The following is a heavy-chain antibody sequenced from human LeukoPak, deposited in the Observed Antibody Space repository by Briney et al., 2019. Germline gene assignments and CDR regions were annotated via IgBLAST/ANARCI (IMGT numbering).Heavy chain of an antibody. CDR2: ISGSGGST. Sequence: GGSLRLSCAASGFTFTCYAMTWVRQAPGKELEWVSAISGSGGSTYYADSVKGRFIISRDNSKNTLYLQMNSLRAEDTAIYYCAKGPGGSCYYNWFDPWGQGTLVTVSS. CDR3: AKGPGGSCYYNWFDP. D-gene: IGHD2-15*01. J-gene: IGHJ5*02. CDR1: GFTFTCYA. V-gene: IGHV3-23*01.